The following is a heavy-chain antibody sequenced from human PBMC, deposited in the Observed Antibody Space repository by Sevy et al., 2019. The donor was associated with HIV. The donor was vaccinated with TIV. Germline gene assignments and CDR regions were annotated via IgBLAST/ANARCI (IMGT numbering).Heavy chain of an antibody. Sequence: GGSLRLSCAASGFTFSSYGMNWVRQAPGKGLKWVSSISHSGGSTYYADSVKGRFTISRDNSKNTLYLQMNSLRAEDTAVYYCAKGTLVVPAVIYYYYAMDVWGQRTTVTVSS. V-gene: IGHV3-23*01. J-gene: IGHJ6*02. CDR1: GFTFSSYG. CDR3: AKGTLVVPAVIYYYYAMDV. CDR2: ISHSGGST. D-gene: IGHD2-2*01.